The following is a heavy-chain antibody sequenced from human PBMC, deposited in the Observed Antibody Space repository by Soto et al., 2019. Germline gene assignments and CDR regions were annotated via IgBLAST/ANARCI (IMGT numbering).Heavy chain of an antibody. J-gene: IGHJ6*02. D-gene: IGHD4-17*01. V-gene: IGHV3-15*01. CDR1: GFTFSNAW. CDR2: IKSKTDGGTT. Sequence: GGSLRLSCAASGFTFSNAWMSWVRQAPGKGLEWVGRIKSKTDGGTTDYAAPVKGRFTISRDDSKNTLYLQMNSLKTEDTAVYYCTTGNDGDRTFYGMDVWGQGTTVTV. CDR3: TTGNDGDRTFYGMDV.